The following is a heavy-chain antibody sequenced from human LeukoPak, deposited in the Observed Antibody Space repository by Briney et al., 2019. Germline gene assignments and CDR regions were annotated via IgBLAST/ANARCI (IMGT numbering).Heavy chain of an antibody. V-gene: IGHV5-51*01. CDR3: ARQESEMTTPANRYFDL. J-gene: IGHJ4*02. CDR1: GYTFTNYW. D-gene: IGHD2-15*01. Sequence: PGESLKISCKASGYTFTNYWIGWVRQMPGKGLEWMGIIYPGDSDTRYSPSFQGHVTISADKSINTAYLQWSDLKASDSAMYYCARQESEMTTPANRYFDLWGQGTLITVSS. CDR2: IYPGDSDT.